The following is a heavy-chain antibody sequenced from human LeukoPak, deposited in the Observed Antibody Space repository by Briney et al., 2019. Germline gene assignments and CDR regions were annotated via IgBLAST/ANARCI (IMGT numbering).Heavy chain of an antibody. CDR1: GFTFSRHS. CDR2: ITNGGNYI. CDR3: ARDDYDILTGYYYYYMDV. J-gene: IGHJ6*03. D-gene: IGHD3-9*01. V-gene: IGHV3-21*01. Sequence: GGSLRLSCAASGFTFSRHSMNWVRQAPGKGLEWVSSITNGGNYIYYADSVRGRFTISRDNAKNSLYLQMNSLRAEDTAVYYCARDDYDILTGYYYYYMDVWGKGTTVTVSS.